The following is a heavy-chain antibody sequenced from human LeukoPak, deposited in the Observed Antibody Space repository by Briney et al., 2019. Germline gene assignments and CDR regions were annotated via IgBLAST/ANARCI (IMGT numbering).Heavy chain of an antibody. CDR2: ISSSSSYI. J-gene: IGHJ3*02. CDR1: GFTFSSYS. D-gene: IGHD3-9*01. Sequence: GGSLRLSCAASGFTFSSYSMNWVRQAPGKGLEWVSSISSSSSYIYYADSVKGRFTISRDNAKNSLYLQMNSLRAEDTAVYYCATLPGRGDILTGYYNEGAFDIWGQGTMVTASS. CDR3: ATLPGRGDILTGYYNEGAFDI. V-gene: IGHV3-21*01.